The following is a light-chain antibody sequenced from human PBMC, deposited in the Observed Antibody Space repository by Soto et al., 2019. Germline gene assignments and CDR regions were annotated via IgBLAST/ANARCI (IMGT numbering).Light chain of an antibody. Sequence: QSALTQPTSVSGSPGQSITISCTGTSSDVGGYKFVSWYQQHPGKAPKLMIYGVSNRPSGVSDRFSGSKSGNTASLTISGLQAEDEADYYCSSYTSSSAVVFGGGTKLTVL. CDR1: SSDVGGYKF. J-gene: IGLJ3*02. CDR3: SSYTSSSAVV. V-gene: IGLV2-14*01. CDR2: GVS.